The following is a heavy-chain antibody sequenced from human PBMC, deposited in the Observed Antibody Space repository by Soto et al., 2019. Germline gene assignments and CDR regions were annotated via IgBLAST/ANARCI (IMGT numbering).Heavy chain of an antibody. CDR3: ARDLPYSSSWNWFDP. V-gene: IGHV4-34*01. Sequence: SETLSLTCAVYGGSFSGYYWIWVRQPPGKGLEWIGEINHSGSTNYNPSLKSRVTISVDTSKNQFSLKLSSVTAADTAVYYCARDLPYSSSWNWFDPWGQGTLVTVPQ. CDR1: GGSFSGYY. J-gene: IGHJ5*02. CDR2: INHSGST. D-gene: IGHD6-13*01.